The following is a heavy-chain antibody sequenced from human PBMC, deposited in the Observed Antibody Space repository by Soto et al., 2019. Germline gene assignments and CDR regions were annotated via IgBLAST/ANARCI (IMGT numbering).Heavy chain of an antibody. CDR1: GFTFNSYA. Sequence: PGGSLRLSCSASGFTFNSYAMHWVRQAPGKGLQYVSGISNNGGTTYYTDSVTGRFTISRDNSKNTLYLQMSSLRVEDTAVYYCAKDRTSKTRAFDYWGQGNLVTVSS. CDR2: ISNNGGTT. J-gene: IGHJ4*02. V-gene: IGHV3-64D*08. CDR3: AKDRTSKTRAFDY.